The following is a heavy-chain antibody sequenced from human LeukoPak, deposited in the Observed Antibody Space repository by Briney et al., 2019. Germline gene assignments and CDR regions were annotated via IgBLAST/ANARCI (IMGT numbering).Heavy chain of an antibody. CDR3: ARRGSFTCSSTSCPLDY. V-gene: IGHV1-2*02. CDR1: GYTFTGYY. Sequence: GASVKVSCKASGYTFTGYYMHWVRQAPGQGLEWMGWINPNSGGTNYAQKFQGRVTMTRDTSISTAYMELSRLRSEGTAVYYCARRGSFTCSSTSCPLDYWGQGTLVTVSS. CDR2: INPNSGGT. J-gene: IGHJ4*02. D-gene: IGHD2-2*01.